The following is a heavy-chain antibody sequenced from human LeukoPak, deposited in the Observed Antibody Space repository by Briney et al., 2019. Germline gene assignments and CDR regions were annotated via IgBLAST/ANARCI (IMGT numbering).Heavy chain of an antibody. J-gene: IGHJ6*02. Sequence: SETLSLTCTVSGGSISSYYWSWIRQPPGKGLEWIGYIYTSGSTNYNPSLKSRVTISVDTSKNQFSLKLSSVTAADTAVYYCARGRVILYYYYGMDVWGQGTTVTVSS. CDR1: GGSISSYY. CDR3: ARGRVILYYYYGMDV. CDR2: IYTSGST. V-gene: IGHV4-4*09. D-gene: IGHD2/OR15-2a*01.